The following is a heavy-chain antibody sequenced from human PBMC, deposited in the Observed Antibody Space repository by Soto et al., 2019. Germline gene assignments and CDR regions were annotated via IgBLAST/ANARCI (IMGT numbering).Heavy chain of an antibody. Sequence: QVQLVESGGGLVKPGGTLRLSCEASGFTFSDYYMSWIRQAPEKGLEWISYISSSDTYTNYADSMKGRFTISRDNTKNSLILQMNSLRAEDTAVYYCARSLWGGRGYFDYWGQGTLVTVSS. J-gene: IGHJ4*02. CDR2: ISSSDTYT. CDR1: GFTFSDYY. D-gene: IGHD3-10*01. V-gene: IGHV3-11*05. CDR3: ARSLWGGRGYFDY.